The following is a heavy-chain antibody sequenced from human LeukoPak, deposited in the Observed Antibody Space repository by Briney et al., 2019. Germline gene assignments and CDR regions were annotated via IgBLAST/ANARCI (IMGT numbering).Heavy chain of an antibody. CDR3: AKDRDTAMVSYYYDGMDV. CDR2: ISYDGSNK. CDR1: GFTFSSYG. V-gene: IGHV3-30*18. Sequence: GRSLRLSCAASGFTFSSYGMHWVRQAPGKGLEWVAVISYDGSNKYYADSVKGRFTISRDNSKNTLYLQMNSLRAEDTAVYYCAKDRDTAMVSYYYDGMDVWGKGTTVTVSS. J-gene: IGHJ6*04. D-gene: IGHD5-18*01.